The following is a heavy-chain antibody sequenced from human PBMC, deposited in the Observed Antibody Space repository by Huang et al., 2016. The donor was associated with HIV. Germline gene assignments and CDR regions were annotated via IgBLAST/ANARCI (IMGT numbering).Heavy chain of an antibody. Sequence: QVQLVQSGAEMKKPGASVKISCKASGYTFTNYYVHWVRQAPGRGLEWMGIITPNTGRTTYSENVQGRLTVTRDTSTGTVYMDLSSLKSEDTAVYYCAREGLYPDYWGQGTLVTVSS. CDR2: ITPNTGRT. D-gene: IGHD2-8*01. J-gene: IGHJ4*02. V-gene: IGHV1-46*01. CDR3: AREGLYPDY. CDR1: GYTFTNYY.